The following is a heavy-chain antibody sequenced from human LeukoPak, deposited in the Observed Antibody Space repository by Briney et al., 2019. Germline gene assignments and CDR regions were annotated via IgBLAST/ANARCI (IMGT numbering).Heavy chain of an antibody. CDR2: INPNSGGT. J-gene: IGHJ3*02. V-gene: IGHV1-2*02. D-gene: IGHD5-12*01. CDR3: ARFGYSGYDSGGLAFDI. Sequence: GASVKVSCKASGYTFTGYYMHWVRQAPGQGLEWMGWINPNSGGTNYAQKFQGRVTMTKDTSISTAYMELSRLRSDDTAVYYCARFGYSGYDSGGLAFDIWGQGTMVTVSS. CDR1: GYTFTGYY.